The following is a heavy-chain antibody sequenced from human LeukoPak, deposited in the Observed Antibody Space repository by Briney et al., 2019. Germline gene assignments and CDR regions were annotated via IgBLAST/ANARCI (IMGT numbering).Heavy chain of an antibody. J-gene: IGHJ4*02. CDR3: ATDLCCSGGRDY. Sequence: ASAKVSCKASGYTFTNYYMHWVRQAPGQGLEWMGLSNPTGSSTNYAQKFRGRVTMTRDTSTTTVYMELSSLRSEDTAVYYCATDLCCSGGRDYWGQGTLVTVSS. D-gene: IGHD2-15*01. CDR1: GYTFTNYY. V-gene: IGHV1-46*01. CDR2: SNPTGSST.